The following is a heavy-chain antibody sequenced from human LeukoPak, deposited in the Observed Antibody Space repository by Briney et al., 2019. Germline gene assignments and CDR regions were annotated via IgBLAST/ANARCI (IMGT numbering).Heavy chain of an antibody. V-gene: IGHV1-46*01. Sequence: ASVKVSCKASGYTFTNHYMHWVRQAPGQGLEWMGIINPSDDSTTYAQQFQGRVTMTRDMSTSTVYMELSSLRSDDTAVYYCIKYNYYDTDGYPFWGQGTLVTVSS. CDR2: INPSDDST. D-gene: IGHD3-22*01. CDR3: IKYNYYDTDGYPF. J-gene: IGHJ4*02. CDR1: GYTFTNHY.